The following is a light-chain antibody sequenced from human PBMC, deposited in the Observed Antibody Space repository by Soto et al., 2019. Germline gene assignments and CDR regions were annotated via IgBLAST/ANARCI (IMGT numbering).Light chain of an antibody. V-gene: IGLV1-40*01. J-gene: IGLJ3*02. CDR2: ENS. CDR1: DSNIGAGSD. Sequence: QSVLTQPPSVSGAPGQRVTISCAGSDSNIGAGSDVHWYQHLPGTAPKLLIYENSHRPSGVPDRFSGSKSGTSGSLDITGLQAEDEADYYCQSYDSSLSVWMFGGGTKLTVL. CDR3: QSYDSSLSVWM.